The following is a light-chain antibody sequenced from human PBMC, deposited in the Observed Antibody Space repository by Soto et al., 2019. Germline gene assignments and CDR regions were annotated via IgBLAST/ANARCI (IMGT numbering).Light chain of an antibody. CDR3: QQYGSSRT. Sequence: EVVFTQAPDTVSLSPGASATLSCRASQSVSSSYLAWYQQKPGQDPRLLIYGASSRATGIPDRFSGGGSGTYFTLTLSRLEPEYSALDYCQQYGSSRTFGQGTKGDIK. CDR2: GAS. CDR1: QSVSSSY. J-gene: IGKJ1*01. V-gene: IGKV3-20*01.